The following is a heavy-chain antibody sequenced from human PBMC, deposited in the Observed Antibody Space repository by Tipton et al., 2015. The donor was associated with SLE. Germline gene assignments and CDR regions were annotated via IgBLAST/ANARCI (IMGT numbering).Heavy chain of an antibody. CDR1: GFTVGTNY. V-gene: IGHV3-53*01. Sequence: SLRLSCAASGFTVGTNYMTWVRQAPGKGLEWLSFMYADGHTYYADSVKGRFTISRDNSRNTLYLQINRLRVEDTAVYYCARANRGPYTTGEWDWHCDLWGRGTLVTVSS. CDR3: ARANRGPYTTGEWDWHCDL. CDR2: MYADGHT. J-gene: IGHJ2*01. D-gene: IGHD1-1*01.